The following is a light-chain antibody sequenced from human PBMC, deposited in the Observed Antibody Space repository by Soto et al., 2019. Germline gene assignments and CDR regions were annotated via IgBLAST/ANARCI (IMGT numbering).Light chain of an antibody. CDR3: QSYDSSLSGFYV. V-gene: IGLV1-40*01. J-gene: IGLJ1*01. CDR2: ASS. Sequence: QSVLTQPPSGSGAPGQRVTISCTRGSSNIGAGYAVNWYQQLPGTAPKLLVYASSDRPSRVPDRFSGSKSGTSASLAITGLQAEDEADYYCQSYDSSLSGFYVFGTGTKVTVL. CDR1: SSNIGAGYA.